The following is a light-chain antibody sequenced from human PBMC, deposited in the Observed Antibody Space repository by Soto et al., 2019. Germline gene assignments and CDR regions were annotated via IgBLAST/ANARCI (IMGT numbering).Light chain of an antibody. V-gene: IGKV1-33*01. J-gene: IGKJ1*01. CDR2: EAS. CDR3: QQYIDVPRT. CDR1: RDIRKY. Sequence: DIQMTQSPSYLSASVGDRVTISCQTSRDIRKYLNWYQQNPGKPPQLLIFEASNLETGVPSRFSGRGSGTDLTLTISSLQPEDFATYYCQQYIDVPRTFGQGTKVEIK.